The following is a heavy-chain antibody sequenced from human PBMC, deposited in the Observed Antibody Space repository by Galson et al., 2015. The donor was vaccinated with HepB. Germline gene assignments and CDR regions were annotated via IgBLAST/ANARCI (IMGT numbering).Heavy chain of an antibody. CDR1: GYTFTSYD. Sequence: SVKVSCKASGYTFTSYDINWVRQATGQGLEWMGWMNPNSGNTGYAQKFQGRVTMTRNTSISTAYMELSSLRSEDTAVYYCARADDYGDYGYYYMDVWGKGTTVTVSS. CDR2: MNPNSGNT. J-gene: IGHJ6*03. V-gene: IGHV1-8*01. CDR3: ARADDYGDYGYYYMDV. D-gene: IGHD4-17*01.